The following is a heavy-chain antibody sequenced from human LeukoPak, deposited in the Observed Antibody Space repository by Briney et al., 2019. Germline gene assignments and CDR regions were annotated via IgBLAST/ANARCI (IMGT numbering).Heavy chain of an antibody. J-gene: IGHJ3*02. Sequence: KPSETLSLTCTVSGGSISSGGYYWSWIRQHPGKGLEWIGYIYYSGSTYYNPSLKSRVTISVDTSKNQFSLKLSSVTAEDTAVYYCARGADPVRYFDWSYDMPAHAFDIWGQGTMVTVSS. D-gene: IGHD3-9*01. CDR1: GGSISSGGYY. CDR3: ARGADPVRYFDWSYDMPAHAFDI. V-gene: IGHV4-31*03. CDR2: IYYSGST.